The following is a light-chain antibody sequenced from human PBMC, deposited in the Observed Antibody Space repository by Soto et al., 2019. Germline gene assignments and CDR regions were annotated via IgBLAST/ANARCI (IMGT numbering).Light chain of an antibody. V-gene: IGKV3-20*01. CDR3: QQYGSSPRT. J-gene: IGKJ1*01. Sequence: ESVLTQSPATRSSFPGNSVTLSCRASQSVSGSYLAWYQQKPGQAPRPLIYAASRRATGIPDRFSGSGSGTDFTLTISGLEPEDFAVYYCQQYGSSPRTFGQGTKVDIK. CDR2: AAS. CDR1: QSVSGSY.